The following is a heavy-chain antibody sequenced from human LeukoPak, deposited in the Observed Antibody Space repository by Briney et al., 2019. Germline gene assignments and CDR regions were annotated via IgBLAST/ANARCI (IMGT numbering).Heavy chain of an antibody. CDR3: ARGSDRVSHDY. D-gene: IGHD3-10*01. Sequence: ASVKVSCKASGGTFSSYAISWVRQAPGQGLEWMGGIIPIFGTANYAQKFQGSVTITADKSTSTAYMELSSLRSEDTAVYYCARGSDRVSHDYWGQGTLVTVSS. V-gene: IGHV1-69*06. CDR1: GGTFSSYA. J-gene: IGHJ4*02. CDR2: IIPIFGTA.